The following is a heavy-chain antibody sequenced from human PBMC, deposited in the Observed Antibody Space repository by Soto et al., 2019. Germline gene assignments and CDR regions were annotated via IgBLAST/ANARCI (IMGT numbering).Heavy chain of an antibody. CDR1: GYTLTELS. Sequence: ASVKVSCKVSGYTLTELSMHWVRQAPGNGLEWMGGFDPEDGETIYAQKFQGRVTMTEDTSTDTAYMELSSLRSEDTAVYYCASFPWRGSYRHGPHDWYFDLWGRGTLVTVSS. J-gene: IGHJ2*01. CDR3: ASFPWRGSYRHGPHDWYFDL. V-gene: IGHV1-24*01. D-gene: IGHD1-26*01. CDR2: FDPEDGET.